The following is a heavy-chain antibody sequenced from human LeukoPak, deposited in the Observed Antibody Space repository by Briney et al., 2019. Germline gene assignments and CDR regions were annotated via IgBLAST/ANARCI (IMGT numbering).Heavy chain of an antibody. CDR3: ARDVDTAMVTIDY. CDR1: GFAFNKYA. Sequence: GGSLRLSCAASGFAFNKYAMNWVRQPPGKGLEWVSSISASSVYICYSDSVKGRFTISRDNAKNSLYLQMNSLRAEDTAVYYCARDVDTAMVTIDYWGQGTLVTVSS. J-gene: IGHJ4*02. CDR2: ISASSVYI. D-gene: IGHD5-18*01. V-gene: IGHV3-21*01.